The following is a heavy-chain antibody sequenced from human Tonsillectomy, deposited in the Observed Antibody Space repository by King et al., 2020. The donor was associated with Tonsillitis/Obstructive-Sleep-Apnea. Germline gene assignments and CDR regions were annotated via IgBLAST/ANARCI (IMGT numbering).Heavy chain of an antibody. V-gene: IGHV1-18*01. J-gene: IGHJ3*02. CDR2: ISAYNGNT. D-gene: IGHD3-10*01. CDR1: GYTFTSYG. CDR3: ARDLLLWFGDHDAFDI. Sequence: QLVQSGAEVKKPGASVKVSCKASGYTFTSYGISCVRQAPGQGLEWMGWISAYNGNTNYAQKLQGRVTMITDTSTSTAYMELRSLRSDDTAVYYCARDLLLWFGDHDAFDIWGKGTMVTVSS.